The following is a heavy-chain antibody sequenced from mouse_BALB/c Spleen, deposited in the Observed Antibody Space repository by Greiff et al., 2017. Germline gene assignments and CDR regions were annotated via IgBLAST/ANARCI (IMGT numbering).Heavy chain of an antibody. CDR3: ARSRYYGDAMDY. D-gene: IGHD2-1*01. CDR1: GFNIKDTY. Sequence: VQLKQSGAELVKPGASVKLSCTASGFNIKDTYMHWVKQRPEQGLEWIGRIDPANGNTKYDPKFQGKATITADTSSNTAYLQLSSLTSEDTAVYYCARSRYYGDAMDYWGQGTSVTVSS. CDR2: IDPANGNT. J-gene: IGHJ4*01. V-gene: IGHV14-3*02.